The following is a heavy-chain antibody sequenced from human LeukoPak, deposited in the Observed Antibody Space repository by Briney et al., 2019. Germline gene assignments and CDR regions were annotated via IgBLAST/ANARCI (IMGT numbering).Heavy chain of an antibody. CDR3: ARGSDFWSGYYPFDY. D-gene: IGHD3-3*01. Sequence: SETLSLTCTVSGGSISSYYWSWIRQPPGKGLEWIGYIYYSGSTNYNPSLKSRVTISVDTSKNQFSLKLSSVTAADTAVYYCARGSDFWSGYYPFDYWGQGTLSPSPQ. CDR1: GGSISSYY. CDR2: IYYSGST. J-gene: IGHJ4*02. V-gene: IGHV4-59*01.